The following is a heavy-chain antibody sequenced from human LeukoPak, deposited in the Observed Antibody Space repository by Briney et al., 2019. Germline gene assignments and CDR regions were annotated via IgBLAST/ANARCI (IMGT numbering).Heavy chain of an antibody. CDR1: GGSISSYY. CDR2: IYTSGST. CDR3: ARDPTLVGATVGEFFDY. V-gene: IGHV4-4*07. D-gene: IGHD1-26*01. Sequence: SETLSLTCTVSGGSISSYYWSWIRQPAGKGLEWIGRIYTSGSTNYNPSLKSRVTMSVDTSKNQFSLKLSSVTAADTAVYYCARDPTLVGATVGEFFDYWGQGTLVTVSS. J-gene: IGHJ4*02.